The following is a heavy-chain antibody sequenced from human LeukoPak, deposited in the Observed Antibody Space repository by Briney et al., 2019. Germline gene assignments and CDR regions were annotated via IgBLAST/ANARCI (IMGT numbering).Heavy chain of an antibody. D-gene: IGHD3-22*01. J-gene: IGHJ4*02. V-gene: IGHV1-8*02. CDR1: GYTFTSYD. Sequence: GASVKVSCKASGYTFTSYDINWVRQATGQGLEWMGWMNPNSGNTGYAQKFQGRVTMTRDTSISTAYMELSRLRSDDTAVYYCATDSSGYYLFDYWGQGTLVTVSS. CDR2: MNPNSGNT. CDR3: ATDSSGYYLFDY.